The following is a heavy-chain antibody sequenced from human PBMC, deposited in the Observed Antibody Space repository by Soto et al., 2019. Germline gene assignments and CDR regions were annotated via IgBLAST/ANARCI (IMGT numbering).Heavy chain of an antibody. Sequence: ASVKVSCKASGYTFTSYDINWVRQATGQRLEWMGWMNPNSGNTGYAQKFQGRVTITRNTSTSTAYMELSSLRSEDTAVYYCARKVSYYYYMDVWGKGTTVTVSS. CDR3: ARKVSYYYYMDV. J-gene: IGHJ6*03. V-gene: IGHV1-8*01. CDR2: MNPNSGNT. CDR1: GYTFTSYD.